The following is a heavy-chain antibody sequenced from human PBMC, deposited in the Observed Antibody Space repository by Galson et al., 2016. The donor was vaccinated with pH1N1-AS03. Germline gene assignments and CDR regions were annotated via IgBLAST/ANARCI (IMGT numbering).Heavy chain of an antibody. Sequence: SLRLSCAASGFSFSTYWMNWVRQAPGKGLEWVATIKQYGQGSEYVDSVNGRFSVSRDNAKNLLYLQMNSLRVDDTAVYCCARENWGKYDFWGQGDLVTVSS. V-gene: IGHV3-7*01. CDR1: GFSFSTYW. J-gene: IGHJ4*02. CDR2: IKQYGQGS. CDR3: ARENWGKYDF. D-gene: IGHD7-27*01.